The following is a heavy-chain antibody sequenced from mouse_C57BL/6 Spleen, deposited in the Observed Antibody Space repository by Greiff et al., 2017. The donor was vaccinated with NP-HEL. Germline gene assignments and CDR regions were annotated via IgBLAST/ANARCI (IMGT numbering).Heavy chain of an antibody. V-gene: IGHV1-82*01. Sequence: VQLQQSGPELVKPGASVKISCKASGYAFSSSWMNWVKQRPGKGLEWIGRIYPGDGDTNYNGKFKGKATLTADKSSSTAYMQLSSLTSEGSAVYFCARSTGTNYVDYWGQGTTLTVSS. D-gene: IGHD4-1*01. CDR3: ARSTGTNYVDY. CDR1: GYAFSSSW. J-gene: IGHJ2*01. CDR2: IYPGDGDT.